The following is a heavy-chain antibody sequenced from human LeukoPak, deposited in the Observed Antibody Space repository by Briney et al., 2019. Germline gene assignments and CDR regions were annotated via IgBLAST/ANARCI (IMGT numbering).Heavy chain of an antibody. Sequence: GGSLRLSCAASGFTVSSNYMSWVRQAPGKGLEWVSAISGSGGSTYYADSVKGRFTISRDNSKNTLYLQMNSLRAEDTAVYYCAKAILLWFGEGFWGQGTMVTVSS. V-gene: IGHV3-23*01. D-gene: IGHD3-10*01. CDR1: GFTVSSNY. CDR3: AKAILLWFGEGF. CDR2: ISGSGGST. J-gene: IGHJ3*01.